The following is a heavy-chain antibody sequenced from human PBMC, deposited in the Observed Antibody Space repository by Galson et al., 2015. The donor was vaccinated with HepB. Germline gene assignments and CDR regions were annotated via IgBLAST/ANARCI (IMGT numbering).Heavy chain of an antibody. CDR1: GGSFSGYY. J-gene: IGHJ6*03. CDR3: ARDSGVVVSGGRQHRHYYMDV. Sequence: TLSLTCAVYGGSFSGYYWSWIRQPPGKGLEWIGEINHRGNTHYSPSLKSRVTISVDTSKNQFSLKLRSVSAAETAVYYCARDSGVVVSGGRQHRHYYMDVWGKGTTVTVSS. CDR2: INHRGNT. V-gene: IGHV4-34*01. D-gene: IGHD2-15*01.